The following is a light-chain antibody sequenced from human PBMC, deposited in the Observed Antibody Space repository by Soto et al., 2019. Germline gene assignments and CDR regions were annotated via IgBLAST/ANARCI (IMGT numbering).Light chain of an antibody. Sequence: QSALTQPASVSGSPGQSITISCTGTSSDVGSYNLVSWYQQYPGKAPKLMIHEVSERPSGVSNRFSGSKSGNTASLTISGLQAEDEADYYCCSYAGSXTSLYVFGTGTKVNRP. J-gene: IGLJ1*01. CDR2: EVS. CDR3: CSYAGSXTSLYV. CDR1: SSDVGSYNL. V-gene: IGLV2-23*02.